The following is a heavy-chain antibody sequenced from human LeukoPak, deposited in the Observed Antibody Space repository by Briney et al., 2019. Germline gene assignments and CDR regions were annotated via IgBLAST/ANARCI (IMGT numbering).Heavy chain of an antibody. CDR3: AELGITMIGGV. D-gene: IGHD3-10*02. Sequence: GGSLRLSCAASGFTFDDYGMSWVRQAPGKGLEWVSSISSSSSYIYYADSVKGRFTISRDNAKNSLYLQMNSLRAEDTAVYYCAELGITMIGGVWGKGTTVTISS. CDR2: ISSSSSYI. CDR1: GFTFDDYG. J-gene: IGHJ6*04. V-gene: IGHV3-21*01.